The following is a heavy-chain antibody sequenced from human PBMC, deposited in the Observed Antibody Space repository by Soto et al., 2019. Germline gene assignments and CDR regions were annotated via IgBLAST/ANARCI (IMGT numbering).Heavy chain of an antibody. CDR2: INHSGST. CDR3: ARDDYGSGRFFWFEP. V-gene: IGHV4-34*01. Sequence: SETLSLTCAVYGGSFSGYYWSWIRQPPGKGLEWIGEINHSGSTNYNPSLKSRVTISVDTSKNQFSLKLSSVTAADTAVYYCARDDYGSGRFFWFEPWGQGTLVTVSS. CDR1: GGSFSGYY. D-gene: IGHD3-10*01. J-gene: IGHJ5*02.